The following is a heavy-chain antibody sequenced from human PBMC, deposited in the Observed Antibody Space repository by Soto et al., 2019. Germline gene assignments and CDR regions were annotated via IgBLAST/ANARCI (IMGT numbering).Heavy chain of an antibody. J-gene: IGHJ3*02. CDR3: AVPSQHYDILTGFFSDI. CDR1: GFTFSSYS. D-gene: IGHD3-9*01. V-gene: IGHV3-21*01. Sequence: EVQLVESGGGLVKPGGSLRLSCAASGFTFSSYSMNWVRQAPGKGLEWVSSISSSSSYIYYADSVKGRFTISRDNAKNSLYLQMNSLRAEDTAVYYCAVPSQHYDILTGFFSDIWGQGTMVTVSS. CDR2: ISSSSSYI.